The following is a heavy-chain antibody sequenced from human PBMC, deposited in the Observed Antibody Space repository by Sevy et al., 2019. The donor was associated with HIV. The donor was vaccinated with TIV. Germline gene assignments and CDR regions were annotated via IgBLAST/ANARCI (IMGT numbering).Heavy chain of an antibody. J-gene: IGHJ4*02. CDR1: GGSISSSNW. CDR3: ARDPPFQIAAAGQRYYFDY. CDR2: IYHSGST. D-gene: IGHD6-13*01. V-gene: IGHV4-4*02. Sequence: KQSQTLSLTCAVSGGSISSSNWWSWVRQPPGKGLEWIGEIYHSGSTNYNPSLKSRVTISVDKSKNQFSLKLSSVTAADTAVYYCARDPPFQIAAAGQRYYFDYWGQGTLVTVSS.